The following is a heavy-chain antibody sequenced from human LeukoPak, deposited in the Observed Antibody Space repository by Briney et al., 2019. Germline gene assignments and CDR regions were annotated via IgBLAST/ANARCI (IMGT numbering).Heavy chain of an antibody. J-gene: IGHJ5*02. CDR3: KKDPPLRWLSHNNWFDP. CDR2: ISGGST. Sequence: GGSLRLSCAASGFTVSSNEMSWVRQAPGKGLEWVSSISGGSTYYADSRKGRFTISRDNSKNTLHLQMNSLRAEDTAVYYCKKDPPLRWLSHNNWFDPWGQGTLVTVSS. V-gene: IGHV3-38-3*01. CDR1: GFTVSSNE. D-gene: IGHD4-17*01.